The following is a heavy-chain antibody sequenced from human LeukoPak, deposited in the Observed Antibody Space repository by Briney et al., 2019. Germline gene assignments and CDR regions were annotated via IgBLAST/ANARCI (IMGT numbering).Heavy chain of an antibody. J-gene: IGHJ4*02. CDR2: ISYGGAT. V-gene: IGHV4-59*08. CDR3: ARHGGTLDYFDY. Sequence: PSETLFLTCTVSGGSISSYYWSWIRQPPGKGLEWIGYISYGGATSYNPSLKRRVTISVDSPKNRFSLRLSSLTAADTALYYCARHGGTLDYFDYWGPGSLVTVPS. D-gene: IGHD1-26*01. CDR1: GGSISSYY.